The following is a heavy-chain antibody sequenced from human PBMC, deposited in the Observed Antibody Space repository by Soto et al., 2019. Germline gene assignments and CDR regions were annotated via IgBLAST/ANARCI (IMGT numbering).Heavy chain of an antibody. CDR1: GYTFTSYD. Sequence: ASVKVSCKASGYTFTSYDINWVRQATGQGLEWMGWMNPNSGNTGYAQKFQGRVTMTRNTSISTAYMELSSLRSEDTAVYYCARGYCISTSCTSNYYYYYMDVWGKGTTVTVSS. J-gene: IGHJ6*03. CDR2: MNPNSGNT. CDR3: ARGYCISTSCTSNYYYYYMDV. D-gene: IGHD2-2*01. V-gene: IGHV1-8*01.